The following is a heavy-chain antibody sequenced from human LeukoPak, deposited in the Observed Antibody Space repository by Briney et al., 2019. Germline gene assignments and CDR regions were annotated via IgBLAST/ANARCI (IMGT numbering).Heavy chain of an antibody. Sequence: PGGSLRLSCAASGFTFSSYAMSWVRQAPGKGLEWVAVISYDGSNKYYADSVKGRFTISRDNSKNTLYLQMNSLRAEDTAVYYCARVLGSGGSGVSNWFDPWGQGTLVTVSS. V-gene: IGHV3-30-3*01. CDR2: ISYDGSNK. J-gene: IGHJ5*02. D-gene: IGHD2-15*01. CDR1: GFTFSSYA. CDR3: ARVLGSGGSGVSNWFDP.